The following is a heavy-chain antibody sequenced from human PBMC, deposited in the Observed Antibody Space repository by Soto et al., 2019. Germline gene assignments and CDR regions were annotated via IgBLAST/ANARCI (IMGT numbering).Heavy chain of an antibody. D-gene: IGHD3-22*01. CDR3: VKDTYYHDRSGYYIFDD. CDR1: GFTFSSYG. J-gene: IGHJ4*02. Sequence: QVQLVESGGGVVQPGRSLRLSCAVSGFTFSSYGMHWVRQAPGKGLEWVAHISYDGSNEHYVDSVKGRFTISRDNSKNTLYLQMNSLRAEDTAVYYCVKDTYYHDRSGYYIFDDWGQGTLVTVSS. CDR2: ISYDGSNE. V-gene: IGHV3-30*18.